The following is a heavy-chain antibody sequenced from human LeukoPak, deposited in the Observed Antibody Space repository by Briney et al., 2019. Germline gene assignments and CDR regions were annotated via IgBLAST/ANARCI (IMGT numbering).Heavy chain of an antibody. CDR1: GFTFSTFS. CDR2: ITSSSDYI. Sequence: GGSLRLSCAASGFTFSTFSMNWVRQAPGKGLEWVSSITSSSDYIYYADSVKGRFTISRDNAQNSLYLQMDSLRAEDTALYYCAKGGASFYGSGSYFDYWGQGTLVTVSS. D-gene: IGHD3-10*01. V-gene: IGHV3-21*04. J-gene: IGHJ4*02. CDR3: AKGGASFYGSGSYFDY.